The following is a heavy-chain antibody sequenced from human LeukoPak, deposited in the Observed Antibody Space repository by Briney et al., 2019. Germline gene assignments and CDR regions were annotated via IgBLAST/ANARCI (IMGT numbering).Heavy chain of an antibody. V-gene: IGHV3-21*01. J-gene: IGHJ4*02. Sequence: PGGSLRLSCAASGFTFSSYSMNWVRQAPGKGLEWVSSISSSSSYIYYADSVKGRFTISRDNAKNSLYLQMNSLRAEDTAVYYCATAGYSSGWPTDYWGQGTLVTVSS. CDR1: GFTFSSYS. CDR3: ATAGYSSGWPTDY. D-gene: IGHD6-19*01. CDR2: ISSSSSYI.